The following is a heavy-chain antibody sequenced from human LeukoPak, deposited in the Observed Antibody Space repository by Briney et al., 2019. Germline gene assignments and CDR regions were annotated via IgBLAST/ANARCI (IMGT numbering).Heavy chain of an antibody. CDR2: IYSSRST. D-gene: IGHD2-2*01. CDR3: ARSPDCSSTSCYLHYYYYMDV. J-gene: IGHJ6*03. Sequence: SETLSLTCTVAGGSISSYYWSWIRPPAGQGLEWIRRIYSSRSTNYNPSLKSRVTMSVDTSKSQFSLKLSSVTAADTAVYYCARSPDCSSTSCYLHYYYYMDVWGKGTTVTISS. V-gene: IGHV4-4*07. CDR1: GGSISSYY.